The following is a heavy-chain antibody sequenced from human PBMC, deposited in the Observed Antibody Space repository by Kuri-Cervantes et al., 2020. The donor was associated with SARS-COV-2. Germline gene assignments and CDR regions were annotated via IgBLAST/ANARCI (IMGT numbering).Heavy chain of an antibody. D-gene: IGHD3-22*01. CDR1: EFTVSSNY. CDR3: ARGHDRRVYFSTPAPYYFDF. Sequence: GESLKISCAASEFTVSSNYMSWVRQAPGKGLEWVSVIYSGGSTSYADSVKGRFTISRDNSRNTLYLQMNSLRAEDTAVYYCARGHDRRVYFSTPAPYYFDFWGQGILVTVSS. J-gene: IGHJ4*02. CDR2: IYSGGST. V-gene: IGHV3-53*01.